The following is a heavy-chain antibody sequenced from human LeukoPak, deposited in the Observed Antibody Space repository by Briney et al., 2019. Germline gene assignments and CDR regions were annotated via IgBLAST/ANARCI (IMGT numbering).Heavy chain of an antibody. CDR2: INPKRGGK. D-gene: IGHD3-10*01. Sequence: ASVKVSCKASGYTFIGYYMHWVRQAPGQGLEWMAWINPKRGGKNNEQKFQGRVTVTRDTSISTAYMELTRLRSDDTALYFCARGRTYDSRSYWVDYWGQGTLVTVSS. V-gene: IGHV1-2*02. CDR3: ARGRTYDSRSYWVDY. J-gene: IGHJ4*02. CDR1: GYTFIGYY.